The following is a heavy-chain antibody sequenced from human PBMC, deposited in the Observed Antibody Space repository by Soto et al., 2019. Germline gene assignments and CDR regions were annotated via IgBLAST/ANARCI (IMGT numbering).Heavy chain of an antibody. CDR2: IYYSGST. CDR3: ARWWSGSRQGFDP. CDR1: GGSISSGDYY. Sequence: QVQLQESGPGLVKPSQTLSLTCTVSGGSISSGDYYWSWIRQHPGKGLEWIGYIYYSGSTYYNPSLTGRVTISVDTSKNQFSLKLSSVTAAATAVYYCARWWSGSRQGFDPWGQGTLVTVSS. D-gene: IGHD3-3*01. J-gene: IGHJ5*02. V-gene: IGHV4-31*03.